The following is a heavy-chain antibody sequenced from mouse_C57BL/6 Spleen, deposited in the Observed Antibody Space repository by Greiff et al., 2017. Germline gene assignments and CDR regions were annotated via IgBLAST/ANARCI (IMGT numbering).Heavy chain of an antibody. Sequence: VQLQQSGPGLVQPSQSLSITCTVSGFSLTSYGVHWVRQSPGKGLEWLGVIWRGGSTDYNAAFISRLSISKDNSKSQVFFKMNSLQADDTAIYYCARKGSSYEYFDVWGTGTTVTVSS. CDR1: GFSLTSYG. CDR2: IWRGGST. CDR3: ARKGSSYEYFDV. J-gene: IGHJ1*03. V-gene: IGHV2-2*01. D-gene: IGHD1-1*01.